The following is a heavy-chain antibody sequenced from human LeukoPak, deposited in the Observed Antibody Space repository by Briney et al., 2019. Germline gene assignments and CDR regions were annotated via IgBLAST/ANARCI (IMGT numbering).Heavy chain of an antibody. V-gene: IGHV4-4*07. CDR2: IYITGST. CDR3: ARLKYYDSTGYSPGYYMDV. J-gene: IGHJ6*03. Sequence: SETLSLTCTVSAGSIINYYSSCIRHSAGRGLEWVGRIYITGSTNYNPSLQSRLSMSVDTSKNQFSLRLTSVSAADTAVYYCARLKYYDSTGYSPGYYMDVWGKGITVTVSS. CDR1: AGSIINYY. D-gene: IGHD3-22*01.